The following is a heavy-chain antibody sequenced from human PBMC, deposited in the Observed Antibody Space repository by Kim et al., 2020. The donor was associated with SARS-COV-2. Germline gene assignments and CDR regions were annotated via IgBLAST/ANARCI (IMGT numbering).Heavy chain of an antibody. D-gene: IGHD6-25*01. J-gene: IGHJ4*02. V-gene: IGHV1-2*02. Sequence: TNYAQKFQGRVTMTRDTSISTAYMELSRLRSDDTAVYYCARDRLRLPEYWGQGTLVTVSS. CDR2: T. CDR3: ARDRLRLPEY.